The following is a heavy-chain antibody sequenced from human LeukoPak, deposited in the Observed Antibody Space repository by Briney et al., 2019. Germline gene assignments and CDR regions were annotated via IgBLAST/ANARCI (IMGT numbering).Heavy chain of an antibody. Sequence: GGSLRLSCAASGFTFSSYGMHWVRQAPGKGLDWVSGISWNSGSIGYADSVKGRFTISRDNAKNSLYLQMNSLRAEDTALYYCAKDIGYDSSGYYSFDYWGQGTLVTVSS. V-gene: IGHV3-9*01. CDR1: GFTFSSYG. CDR3: AKDIGYDSSGYYSFDY. J-gene: IGHJ4*02. D-gene: IGHD3-22*01. CDR2: ISWNSGSI.